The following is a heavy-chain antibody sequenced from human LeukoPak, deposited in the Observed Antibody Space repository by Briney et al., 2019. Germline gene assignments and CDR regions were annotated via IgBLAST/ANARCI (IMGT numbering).Heavy chain of an antibody. J-gene: IGHJ2*01. CDR3: AKDMVRGAGEPHWYFDL. CDR2: ISSSGSTI. CDR1: GFTFSDYY. D-gene: IGHD3-10*01. V-gene: IGHV3-11*01. Sequence: GGSLRLSCAASGFTFSDYYMSWIRQAPGKALEWVSYISSSGSTIYYADSVKGRFTISRDNAKNSLYLQMNSLRAEDTAVYYCAKDMVRGAGEPHWYFDLWGRGTLVTVSS.